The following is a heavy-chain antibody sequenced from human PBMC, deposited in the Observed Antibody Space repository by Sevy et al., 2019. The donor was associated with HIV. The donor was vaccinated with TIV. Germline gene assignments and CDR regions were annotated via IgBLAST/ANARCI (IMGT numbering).Heavy chain of an antibody. V-gene: IGHV1-46*04. D-gene: IGHD2-2*02. CDR1: GYRFTRFY. CDR3: VAIMDGRFDH. CDR2: IDPTGGST. J-gene: IGHJ4*02. Sequence: ASVKVSCKAFGYRFTRFYFHWVRQAPGQGLEWMGIIDPTGGSTTYAQKLQDRVTMTRDTSTTTIYMELRSLRSDDTGMYFCVAIMDGRFDHWGQGTLVTVSS.